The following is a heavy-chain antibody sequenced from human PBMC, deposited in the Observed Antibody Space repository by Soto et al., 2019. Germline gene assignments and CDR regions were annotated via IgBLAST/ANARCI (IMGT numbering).Heavy chain of an antibody. J-gene: IGHJ4*02. Sequence: SETLSLTCPFSGFSISSYCWSWIRQPPGKGLEWIGYIYYSGSTNYNPSLKSRVTISVDTSKNQFSLKLSSVTAADTAVYYCARHPPRQYSSSFQLDYWGQGTLVT. CDR2: IYYSGST. D-gene: IGHD6-6*01. CDR1: GFSISSYC. CDR3: ARHPPRQYSSSFQLDY. V-gene: IGHV4-59*08.